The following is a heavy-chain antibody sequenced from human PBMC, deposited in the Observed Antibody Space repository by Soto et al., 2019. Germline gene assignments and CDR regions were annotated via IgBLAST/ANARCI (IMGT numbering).Heavy chain of an antibody. CDR1: GGSFSGYY. V-gene: IGHV4-34*01. D-gene: IGHD5-12*01. Sequence: KPSETLSLTCAVYGGSFSGYYWSWIRQPLGKGLEWIGEINHSGSTNYNPSLKSRVTISVDTSKNQFSLKLSSVTAADTAVYYCARGPHIGDGYQLFDYWGQGTLVTVSS. CDR3: ARGPHIGDGYQLFDY. J-gene: IGHJ4*02. CDR2: INHSGST.